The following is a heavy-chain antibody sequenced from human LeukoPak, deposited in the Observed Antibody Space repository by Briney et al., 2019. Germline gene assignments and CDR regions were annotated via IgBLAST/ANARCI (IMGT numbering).Heavy chain of an antibody. J-gene: IGHJ4*02. CDR1: GFTFSNYM. V-gene: IGHV3-74*01. CDR3: LRDLNWSLDQ. Sequence: GGTLRLSCAASGFTFSNYMMHWVRQAPGKGLVWVSRIKSDGITITYADSVKGRFTISRDNAKNTLYLQMNSLRAEDTAVYYCLRDLNWSLDQWGQGTLVTVSS. CDR2: IKSDGITI. D-gene: IGHD1-20*01.